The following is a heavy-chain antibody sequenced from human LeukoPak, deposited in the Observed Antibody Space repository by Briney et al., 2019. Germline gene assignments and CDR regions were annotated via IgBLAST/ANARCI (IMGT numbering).Heavy chain of an antibody. Sequence: ASVKVSCKATGGTFSSYAISWVRQAPGQGLEWMGWISAYNGNTNYAQKLQGRVTMTTDTSTSTAYMELRSLRSDDTAVYYCARVGDFWSGYYSTGSNWFDPWGQGTLVTVSS. CDR1: GGTFSSYA. V-gene: IGHV1-18*01. CDR2: ISAYNGNT. CDR3: ARVGDFWSGYYSTGSNWFDP. D-gene: IGHD3-3*01. J-gene: IGHJ5*02.